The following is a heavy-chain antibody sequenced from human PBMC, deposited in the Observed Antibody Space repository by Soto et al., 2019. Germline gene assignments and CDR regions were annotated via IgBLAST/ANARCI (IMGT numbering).Heavy chain of an antibody. V-gene: IGHV6-1*01. J-gene: IGHJ6*03. Sequence: PSQTLSLTCAISGDSVSSNSAAWNWIRQSPSRGLEWLGRTYYRSKWYNDYAVSAKSRITINPDTSKNQFSLQLNSVTPEDTAVYYCARVHYDYGDYETYYYMDVWGKGTTVTVSS. CDR2: TYYRSKWYN. D-gene: IGHD4-17*01. CDR3: ARVHYDYGDYETYYYMDV. CDR1: GDSVSSNSAA.